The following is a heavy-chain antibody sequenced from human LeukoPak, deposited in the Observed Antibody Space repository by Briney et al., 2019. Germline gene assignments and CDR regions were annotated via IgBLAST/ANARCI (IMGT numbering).Heavy chain of an antibody. D-gene: IGHD5-18*01. CDR2: IIPIFGTA. Sequence: SVKVSCKASGGTFSSYAISWVRQAPGQGLEWMGRIIPIFGTANYAQKFQGRVTITTDESTSTAYMELSSLRSEDTAVYYCAREVQLWFGAFDFWGQGTLVTVSS. V-gene: IGHV1-69*05. J-gene: IGHJ4*02. CDR3: AREVQLWFGAFDF. CDR1: GGTFSSYA.